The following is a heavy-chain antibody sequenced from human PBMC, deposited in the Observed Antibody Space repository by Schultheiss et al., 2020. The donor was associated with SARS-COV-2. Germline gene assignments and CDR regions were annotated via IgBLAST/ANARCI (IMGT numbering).Heavy chain of an antibody. Sequence: GGSLRLSCAASGFTFSSYSMNWVRQAPGKGLEWVSSISSSSSYIYYADSVKGRFTISRDNAKNSLYLQMNSLRAEDTAVYYCARAGIVGAQVFDYGGQGTLVTVS. V-gene: IGHV3-21*01. CDR1: GFTFSSYS. CDR3: ARAGIVGAQVFDY. J-gene: IGHJ4*02. D-gene: IGHD1-26*01. CDR2: ISSSSSYI.